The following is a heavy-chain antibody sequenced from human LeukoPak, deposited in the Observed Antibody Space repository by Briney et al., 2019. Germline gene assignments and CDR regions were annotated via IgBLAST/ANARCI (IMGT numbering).Heavy chain of an antibody. CDR3: ARVPSYGSGRSVGY. D-gene: IGHD3-10*01. CDR2: ISSSISYI. CDR1: GFTFSSYS. V-gene: IGHV3-21*01. Sequence: GGSLRLSCAASGFTFSSYSMNWVRQAPGKGREWVSSISSSISYIYYADSVKGRFTIHRDNAKNSLYLQMKSRRAEDMAVYYCARVPSYGSGRSVGYWGQGTLVTVSS. J-gene: IGHJ4*02.